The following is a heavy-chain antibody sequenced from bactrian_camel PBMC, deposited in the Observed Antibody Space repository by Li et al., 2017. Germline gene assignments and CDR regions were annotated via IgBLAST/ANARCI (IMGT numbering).Heavy chain of an antibody. D-gene: IGHD7*01. J-gene: IGHJ4*01. Sequence: HVQLVESGGGSVLSGGSLRLSCTASGYFYSKNCMGWFRQTPGKEREGVAAIYTGDGTTTYADSVKGRVTISVDNDKNIMYLQMNSLKTEDTAVYYCQPAGRSYVDISCRASLGQGTQVTVS. CDR1: GYFYSKNC. CDR2: IYTGDGTT. V-gene: IGHV3S54*01.